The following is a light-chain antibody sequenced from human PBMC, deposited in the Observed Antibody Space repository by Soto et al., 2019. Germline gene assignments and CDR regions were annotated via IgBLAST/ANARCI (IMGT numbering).Light chain of an antibody. CDR3: QHSTKWPIG. V-gene: IGKV3-15*01. J-gene: IGKJ5*01. CDR1: QSVGSS. Sequence: EIVMTQSPATLSVSPGERATLSCRASQSVGSSLAWYQQKPGQAPRLLIYGASTGATGIPARFSGSGSGTEFTLTISSLQSEDFAVYYCQHSTKWPIGFGQGTRLEMK. CDR2: GAS.